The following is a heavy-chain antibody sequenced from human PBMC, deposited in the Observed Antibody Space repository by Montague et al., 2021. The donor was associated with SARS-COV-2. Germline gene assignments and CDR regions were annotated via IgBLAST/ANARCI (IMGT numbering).Heavy chain of an antibody. D-gene: IGHD5/OR15-5a*01. CDR1: GGSISSYY. J-gene: IGHJ4*02. CDR3: ARGLPPSSPRNPV. V-gene: IGHV4-59*01. Sequence: SETLSLTCTVSGGSISSYYWSWIRQHPGKGLEWIGYIYYSGSTNYNPSLKSRVTISVDTSKNQFSLRLSSVTAADTAVYYCARGLPPSSPRNPVWGQGTLVTVSS. CDR2: IYYSGST.